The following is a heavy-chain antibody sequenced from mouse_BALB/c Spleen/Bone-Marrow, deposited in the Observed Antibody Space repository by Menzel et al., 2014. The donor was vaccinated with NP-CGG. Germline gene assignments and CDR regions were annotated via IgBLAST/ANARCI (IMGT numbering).Heavy chain of an antibody. CDR1: GYAFSNYG. CDR3: ASSDGCPAMDY. V-gene: IGHV1-82*01. D-gene: IGHD2-3*01. CDR2: INTGGGDT. J-gene: IGHJ4*01. Sequence: VKLEESGPELVKPGASVKISCEASGYAFSNYGMNWVKQRPEKGLEWVGRINTGGGDTYYNGKLKGRATMTGDKSSSPDFMHLSSLTSVISDVYFCASSDGCPAMDYWGQGSSVTVSS.